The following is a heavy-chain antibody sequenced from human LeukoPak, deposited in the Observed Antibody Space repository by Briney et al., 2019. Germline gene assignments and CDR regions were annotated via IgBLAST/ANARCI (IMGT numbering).Heavy chain of an antibody. J-gene: IGHJ4*02. CDR1: GFSVNDNY. Sequence: GGSLRLSCAVSGFSVNDNYMSWVRQAPGKGLQWVSVMFPDGRTYYADSVKGRLTISRDLARNTLLLQMHSLRADDTTVHYCARTNPVYGDYDYWGQGTLVTVSS. CDR3: ARTNPVYGDYDY. V-gene: IGHV3-53*01. CDR2: MFPDGRT. D-gene: IGHD4-17*01.